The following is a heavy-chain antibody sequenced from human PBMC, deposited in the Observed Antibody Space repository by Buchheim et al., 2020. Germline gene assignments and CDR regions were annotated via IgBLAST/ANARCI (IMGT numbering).Heavy chain of an antibody. CDR3: ARGGGSGKLDY. CDR2: IYSDGTNT. D-gene: IGHD5-24*01. Sequence: EVQLVESGGGLVQPGGSLRLSCAASGFIFSNYWMHWVRQAPGKGLVWVSLIYSDGTNTNYADSVKGRITISRANAKSKLYLQMNSLRAEDTAVYYCARGGGSGKLDYWGQG. J-gene: IGHJ4*02. CDR1: GFIFSNYW. V-gene: IGHV3-74*01.